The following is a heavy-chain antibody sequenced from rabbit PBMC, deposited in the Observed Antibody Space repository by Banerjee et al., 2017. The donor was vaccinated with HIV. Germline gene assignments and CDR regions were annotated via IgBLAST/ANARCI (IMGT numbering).Heavy chain of an antibody. D-gene: IGHD1-1*01. CDR1: GFSFSNSYW. Sequence: QSLEESGGDLVKPGASLTLTCTASGFSFSNSYWICWVRQPPGKGLERIACIYAGSSGTTYYASWAKGRFTISKTSSTTVTLQMTSLTAADTATYFCAREFASSSAYYGYYGMDLWGPGTLVTVS. J-gene: IGHJ6*01. V-gene: IGHV1S40*01. CDR2: IYAGSSGTT. CDR3: AREFASSSAYYGYYGMDL.